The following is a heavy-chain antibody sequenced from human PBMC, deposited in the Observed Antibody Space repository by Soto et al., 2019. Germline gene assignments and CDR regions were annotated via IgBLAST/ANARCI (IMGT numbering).Heavy chain of an antibody. V-gene: IGHV3-23*01. CDR3: AKQAVVVAATPWFDP. CDR2: ISGGGGST. D-gene: IGHD2-15*01. Sequence: EVQLLESGGGLVQPGGSLRLSCAASGFTFSTCAMNWVRQAPGKGLEWVSSISGGGGSTYYGDSVKGRFTISRDNSKNTLYLQIHSLRADDTAVYDCAKQAVVVAATPWFDPWGQGTLVTVSS. J-gene: IGHJ5*02. CDR1: GFTFSTCA.